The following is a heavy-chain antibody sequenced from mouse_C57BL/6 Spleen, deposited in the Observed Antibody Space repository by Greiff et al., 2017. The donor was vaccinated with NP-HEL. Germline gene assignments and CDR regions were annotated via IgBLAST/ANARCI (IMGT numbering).Heavy chain of an antibody. D-gene: IGHD2-5*01. CDR2: IDPNYGNT. CDR3: AVNSNCDGYYLDY. Sequence: EVQLQQSGPELVKPGASVKISCKASGYSFTDYNMNWVKQSTGKGLEWIGAIDPNYGNTSYNQKFKGKATVTVDQSSSTAYMQLNSLTSEDSAVYYSAVNSNCDGYYLDYWGQGTTLTVSS. J-gene: IGHJ2*01. V-gene: IGHV1-39*01. CDR1: GYSFTDYN.